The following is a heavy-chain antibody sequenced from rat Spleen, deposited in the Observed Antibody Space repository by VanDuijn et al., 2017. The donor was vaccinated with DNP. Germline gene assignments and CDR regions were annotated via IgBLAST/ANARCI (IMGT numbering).Heavy chain of an antibody. D-gene: IGHD5-1*01. CDR2: IGYEGSRN. J-gene: IGHJ2*01. Sequence: EVQLVESGGGLVQPGRSLKLSCAASGFTFSDYYMAWVRQAPKKGLEWVASIGYEGSRNHYGDSVKGRFTISRDNAKSTLYLQMNSLRSEATATYYCTRGGGSSDYWGQGVMVTVSS. CDR1: GFTFSDYY. CDR3: TRGGGSSDY. V-gene: IGHV5-22*01.